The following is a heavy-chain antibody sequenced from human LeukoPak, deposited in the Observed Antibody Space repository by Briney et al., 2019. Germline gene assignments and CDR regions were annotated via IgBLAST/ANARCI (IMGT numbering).Heavy chain of an antibody. D-gene: IGHD2-2*01. CDR1: GVSISSYY. V-gene: IGHV4-59*01. Sequence: SETLSLTCTVSGVSISSYYWSWIRQPPGKGLEWIGNNNPSLKSRVTISVDTSKNQFSLKLNSVTAADTAVYYCARAHASRRIDYWGQGTLVTVSS. J-gene: IGHJ4*02. CDR3: ARAHASRRIDY.